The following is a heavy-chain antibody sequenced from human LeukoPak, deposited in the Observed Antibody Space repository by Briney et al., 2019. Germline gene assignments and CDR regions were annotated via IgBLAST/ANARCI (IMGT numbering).Heavy chain of an antibody. CDR2: VNHSGST. CDR1: GGSFSGYY. V-gene: IGHV4-34*01. D-gene: IGHD3-22*01. J-gene: IGHJ4*02. Sequence: SETLSLTCAVYGGSFSGYYWSWIRQPPGKGLEWIGEVNHSGSTDYNPSLKSRVTISVDTSKNQFSLKLSSVTAADTAVYYCARDPYYYDSSAPPTGIDYWGQGTLVTVSS. CDR3: ARDPYYYDSSAPPTGIDY.